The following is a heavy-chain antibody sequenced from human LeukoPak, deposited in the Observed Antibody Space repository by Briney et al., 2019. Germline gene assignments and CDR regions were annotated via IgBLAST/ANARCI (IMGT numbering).Heavy chain of an antibody. D-gene: IGHD1-7*01. CDR3: ARLFTGTTSDY. V-gene: IGHV4-38-2*01. CDR2: IYHSGST. Sequence: SETLSLTCAVSGYSISSGYYWGWIRQPPGKGLEWIGSIYHSGSTYYNPSLKSRVTISVDTSKNQFSLKLSSVTVADTAVYYCARLFTGTTSDYWGQGTPVTVSS. CDR1: GYSISSGYY. J-gene: IGHJ4*02.